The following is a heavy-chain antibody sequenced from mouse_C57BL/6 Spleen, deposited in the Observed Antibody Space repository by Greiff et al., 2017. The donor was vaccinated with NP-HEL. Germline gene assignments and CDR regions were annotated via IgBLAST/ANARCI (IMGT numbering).Heavy chain of an antibody. D-gene: IGHD1-1*01. CDR2: INPSNGGT. Sequence: VQLQQSGTELVKPGASVKLSCKASGYTFTSYWMHWVKQRPGQGLEWIGNINPSNGGTNYNEKFKSKATLTVDKSSSTAYMQLSSLTSEDSAVYYCARDYGSSLYYYAMDYWGQGTSVTVSS. J-gene: IGHJ4*01. V-gene: IGHV1-53*01. CDR3: ARDYGSSLYYYAMDY. CDR1: GYTFTSYW.